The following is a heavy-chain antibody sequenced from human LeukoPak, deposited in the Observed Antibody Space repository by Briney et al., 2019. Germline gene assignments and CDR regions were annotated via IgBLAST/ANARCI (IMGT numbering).Heavy chain of an antibody. D-gene: IGHD3-9*01. Sequence: SETLSLTCTVSGGSISSSSYYWGWIRQPPGKGLEWIGSIYYSGSTYYNPSLKSRVTISVDTSKNQFSLKLSSVTAADTAVYYCARASRYFDWLSPGVAFDYWGQGTLVTVSS. V-gene: IGHV4-39*07. CDR3: ARASRYFDWLSPGVAFDY. CDR1: GGSISSSSYY. CDR2: IYYSGST. J-gene: IGHJ4*02.